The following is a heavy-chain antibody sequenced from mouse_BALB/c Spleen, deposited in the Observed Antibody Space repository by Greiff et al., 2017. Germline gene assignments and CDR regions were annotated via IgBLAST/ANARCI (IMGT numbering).Heavy chain of an antibody. Sequence: VQLQQPGAELVRPGASVKLSCKASGYTFTSYWINWVKQRPGQGLEWIGNIYPSDSYTNYNQKFKDKATLTVDKSSSTAYMQLSSPTSEDSAVYYCTRSDYGNYGWYFDVWGEGTTVTVSS. J-gene: IGHJ1*01. CDR2: IYPSDSYT. D-gene: IGHD2-1*01. V-gene: IGHV1-69*02. CDR1: GYTFTSYW. CDR3: TRSDYGNYGWYFDV.